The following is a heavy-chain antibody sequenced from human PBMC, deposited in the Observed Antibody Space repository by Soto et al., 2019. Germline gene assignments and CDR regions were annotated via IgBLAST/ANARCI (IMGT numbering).Heavy chain of an antibody. V-gene: IGHV3-48*03. CDR3: ARVEDSSGWTYSWFDP. Sequence: GGSLRLSCAASGFTFSSYEMNWVRQAPGKGLEWVSYISSSGSTIYYADSVKGRFTISRDNAKNSLYLQMNSLRAEDTAVYYCARVEDSSGWTYSWFDPWGQGTLVTVSS. CDR2: ISSSGSTI. J-gene: IGHJ5*02. CDR1: GFTFSSYE. D-gene: IGHD6-19*01.